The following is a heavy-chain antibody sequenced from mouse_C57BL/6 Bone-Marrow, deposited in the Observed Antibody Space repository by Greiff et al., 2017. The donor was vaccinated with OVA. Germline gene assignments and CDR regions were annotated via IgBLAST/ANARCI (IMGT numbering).Heavy chain of an antibody. D-gene: IGHD2-4*01. J-gene: IGHJ3*01. V-gene: IGHV5-4*03. CDR3: ARVLYDYVWFAY. Sequence: EVMLVESGGGLVKPGGSLKLSCAASGFTFRSYAMSWVRQTPEKRLEWVATISDGGSYTYYPDNVKGRFTISRDNAKNNLYLQMSHLKSEDTAMYYCARVLYDYVWFAYWGQGTLVTVSA. CDR1: GFTFRSYA. CDR2: ISDGGSYT.